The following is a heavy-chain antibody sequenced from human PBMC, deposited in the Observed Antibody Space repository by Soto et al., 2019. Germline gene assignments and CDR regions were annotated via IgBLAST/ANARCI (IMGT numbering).Heavy chain of an antibody. D-gene: IGHD3-10*01. CDR2: ISYDGSNK. V-gene: IGHV3-30-3*01. CDR1: GFTFSSYA. J-gene: IGHJ4*02. Sequence: QVQLVESGGGVVQPGRSLRLSCAASGFTFSSYAMHWVRQAPGKGLEWVAVISYDGSNKYYADSVKGRFTISRDNSKNTLYLQMNSLRAEDTAVYYCARDRSVGRDYGSVSYNYYFAYWGQGTLVTVSS. CDR3: ARDRSVGRDYGSVSYNYYFAY.